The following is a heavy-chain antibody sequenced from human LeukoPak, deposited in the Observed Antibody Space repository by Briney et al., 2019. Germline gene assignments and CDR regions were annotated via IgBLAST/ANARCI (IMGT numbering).Heavy chain of an antibody. CDR2: IKSEAYGGTT. CDR3: TTDYYDSVGYSSYY. J-gene: IGHJ4*02. CDR1: GFTFSKAW. D-gene: IGHD3-22*01. V-gene: IGHV3-15*01. Sequence: GGSLRLSCEASGFTFSKAWMSWDRQAPGRGLEWVGRIKSEAYGGTTDYAAPVSERFTISRDDSRNTLYLQMNGLKAEDTAVYYCTTDYYDSVGYSSYYWGQGTLVTVSS.